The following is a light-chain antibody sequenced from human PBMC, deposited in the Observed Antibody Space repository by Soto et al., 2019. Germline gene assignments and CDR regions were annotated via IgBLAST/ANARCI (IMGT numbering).Light chain of an antibody. Sequence: EIVLTQSPGTLSLSPGERATLSCRASQSVSSSYLAWYQQKPGQAPRLLNYGASSRATGIPDRFSGSGSGTDFTLTISRLEPEDFAVYYCQQYGSSPFITFGQGTRLEIK. V-gene: IGKV3-20*01. J-gene: IGKJ5*01. CDR3: QQYGSSPFIT. CDR1: QSVSSSY. CDR2: GAS.